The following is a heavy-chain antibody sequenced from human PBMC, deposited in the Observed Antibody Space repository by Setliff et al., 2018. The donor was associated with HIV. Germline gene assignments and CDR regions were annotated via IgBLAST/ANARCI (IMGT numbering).Heavy chain of an antibody. CDR2: IYHRGST. J-gene: IGHJ3*02. D-gene: IGHD1-1*01. Sequence: SETLSLTCAVSGYSISSGYSWGWIRQPPGKGLEWIGSIYHRGSTYYNPSLKSRVTIAVDTSKNQFSLKLSSVTAADTAMYYCARLTTVGAFDIWGQGTMVTVSS. CDR1: GYSISSGYS. CDR3: ARLTTVGAFDI. V-gene: IGHV4-38-2*01.